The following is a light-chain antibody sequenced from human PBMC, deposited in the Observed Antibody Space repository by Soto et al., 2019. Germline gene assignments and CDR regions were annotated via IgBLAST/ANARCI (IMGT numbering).Light chain of an antibody. CDR2: GAS. J-gene: IGKJ1*01. CDR3: QQYGSSRPWT. CDR1: QSVSSSY. Sequence: ESALTQSPGTLSSSPGERATLSCRASQSVSSSYLAWYQQKPGQAPRLLIYGASSSATGMPDRFIGSGSGTDFYLTISRLEPEDFAVYYCQQYGSSRPWTFGQGNKVEIK. V-gene: IGKV3-20*01.